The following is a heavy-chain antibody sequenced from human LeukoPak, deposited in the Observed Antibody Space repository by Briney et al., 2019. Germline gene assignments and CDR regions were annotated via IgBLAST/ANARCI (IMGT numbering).Heavy chain of an antibody. D-gene: IGHD3-9*01. Sequence: PSETLSLTCTVSGYSIRSGYFWGWIRQPPGKGLEWIGSFYHSGITYYNPSLKSRVTISVEMSKNQFSLKLSSVTAADTAVYYCARDWYDILTGYHNWFDPWGQGTLVTVSS. CDR3: ARDWYDILTGYHNWFDP. V-gene: IGHV4-38-2*02. J-gene: IGHJ5*02. CDR1: GYSIRSGYF. CDR2: FYHSGIT.